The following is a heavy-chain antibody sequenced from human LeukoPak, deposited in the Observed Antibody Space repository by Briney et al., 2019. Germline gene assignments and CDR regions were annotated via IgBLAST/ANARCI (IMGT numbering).Heavy chain of an antibody. J-gene: IGHJ4*02. CDR3: ATPKDSSNWYVFDY. CDR2: MSEDGRT. D-gene: IGHD6-13*01. CDR1: GFTLSSYV. Sequence: QPGGSLRLSCEASGFTLSSYVMIWVRRAPGRGLQWVSVMSEDGRTYYADSVKGRFTISRDNSKNTLYLQMNSLRAEDTAVYYCATPKDSSNWYVFDYWGQGTLVTVSS. V-gene: IGHV3-23*01.